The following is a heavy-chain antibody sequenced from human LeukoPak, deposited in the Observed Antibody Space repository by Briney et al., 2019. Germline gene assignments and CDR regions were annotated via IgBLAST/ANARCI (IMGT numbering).Heavy chain of an antibody. D-gene: IGHD3-22*01. J-gene: IGHJ4*02. Sequence: ASETLSLTCTVSGGSISSYYWSWIRQPPGKGLEWIGSIYYSGSTYYNPSLKSRVTISVDTSKNQFSLKLSSVTAADTAVYYCARSPKGYYYDSSGYIFPYWGQGTLVTVSS. V-gene: IGHV4-59*05. CDR3: ARSPKGYYYDSSGYIFPY. CDR2: IYYSGST. CDR1: GGSISSYY.